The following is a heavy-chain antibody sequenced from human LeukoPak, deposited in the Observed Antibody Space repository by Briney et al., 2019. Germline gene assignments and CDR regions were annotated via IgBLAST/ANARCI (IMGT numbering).Heavy chain of an antibody. CDR1: GYTFTGYY. CDR3: ASDILTGYYAMDV. J-gene: IGHJ6*02. D-gene: IGHD3-9*01. V-gene: IGHV1-2*06. Sequence: GASVKVSCKASGYTFTGYYMHWVRQAPGQGLEWMGRINPNSGGPNYAQKFQGRVTMTRDTSISTAYMELSRLRSDDMAVYYCASDILTGYYAMDVWGQGTTVTVSS. CDR2: INPNSGGP.